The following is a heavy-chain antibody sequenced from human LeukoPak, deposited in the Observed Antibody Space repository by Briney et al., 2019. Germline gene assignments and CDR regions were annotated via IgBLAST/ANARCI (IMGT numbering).Heavy chain of an antibody. D-gene: IGHD1-20*01. CDR1: GYTFNGYY. CDR2: INPNSGGT. V-gene: IGHV1-2*02. J-gene: IGHJ4*02. Sequence: ASVKVSCKASGYTFNGYYMHWVRQAPAQGLEWMGWINPNSGGTNYAQKFQGRVTMTRDTSISTAYMELSRLRSDDTAVYYCARDRGTNWNDRPTFDYWGQGTLVTVSS. CDR3: ARDRGTNWNDRPTFDY.